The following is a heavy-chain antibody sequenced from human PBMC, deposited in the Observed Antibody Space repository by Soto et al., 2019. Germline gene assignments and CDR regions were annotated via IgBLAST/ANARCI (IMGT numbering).Heavy chain of an antibody. Sequence: SLRLSCSASVFTFSDYYMSWIRQAPGKGLEWVSYISSSGSTIYYADSVKGRFTISRDNAKNSLYLQMNSLRAEDTAVYYCARVGATTLYYFDYWGQGTLVTVSS. CDR2: ISSSGSTI. J-gene: IGHJ4*02. D-gene: IGHD5-12*01. V-gene: IGHV3-11*01. CDR3: ARVGATTLYYFDY. CDR1: VFTFSDYY.